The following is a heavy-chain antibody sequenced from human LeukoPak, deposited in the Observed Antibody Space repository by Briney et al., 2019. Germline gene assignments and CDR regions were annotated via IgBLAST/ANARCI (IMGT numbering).Heavy chain of an antibody. V-gene: IGHV4-34*01. D-gene: IGHD3-10*01. CDR2: INHSGST. CDR3: ARELVRLRDFDY. CDR1: GGSFSGYY. Sequence: SETLSLTCAVYGGSFSGYYWSWIRQPPGKGLEWIGEINHSGSTNYNPSLKSRVTISVDTSKNQFSLKLSSVTAADTAVYYCARELVRLRDFDYWGQGTLVTVSS. J-gene: IGHJ4*02.